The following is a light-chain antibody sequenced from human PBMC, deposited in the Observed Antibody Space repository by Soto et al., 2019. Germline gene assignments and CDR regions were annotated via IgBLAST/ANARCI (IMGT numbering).Light chain of an antibody. J-gene: IGLJ1*01. CDR3: SSYAGGNNYV. Sequence: QSALTQPPSASGSPGQSVTISCTGTSGDVGGYNYVSWYQQHPGKAPKLMIYEVSQRPSGVPDRFSGSKSGNTASLTVSGLQDEDEADYYGSSYAGGNNYVFGTGTKLTVL. CDR2: EVS. CDR1: SGDVGGYNY. V-gene: IGLV2-8*01.